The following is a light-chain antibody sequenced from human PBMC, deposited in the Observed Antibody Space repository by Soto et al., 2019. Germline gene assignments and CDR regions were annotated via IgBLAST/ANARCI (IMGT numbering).Light chain of an antibody. CDR2: EGS. CDR1: SSDVGSYNL. Sequence: QSALTQPASVSGSPGQSITISCTGTSSDVGSYNLVSWFQQHPGKAPKLMIYEGSKRPSGVSNRFSGSKSGNTASLTISGLQAEDEADYYCCSYAVTNILVVGGGTKLTGL. J-gene: IGLJ2*01. CDR3: CSYAVTNILV. V-gene: IGLV2-23*01.